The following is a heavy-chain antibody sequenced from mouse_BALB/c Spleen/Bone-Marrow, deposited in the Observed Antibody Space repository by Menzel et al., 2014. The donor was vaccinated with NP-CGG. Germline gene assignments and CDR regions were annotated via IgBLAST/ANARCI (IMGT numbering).Heavy chain of an antibody. D-gene: IGHD2-3*01. CDR2: INPNNGGT. V-gene: IGHV1-26*01. CDR1: GYTFTEYT. J-gene: IGHJ2*01. Sequence: EVKVVESGPELVKPGASVKISCKTSGYTFTEYTMHWVRQSHVKSLEWIGGINPNNGGTSDNQKFRDKATWTVDKASSTAYMELRSLTSEDYAVYYCARGWLLRHYFDYWGQGTTLTVSS. CDR3: ARGWLLRHYFDY.